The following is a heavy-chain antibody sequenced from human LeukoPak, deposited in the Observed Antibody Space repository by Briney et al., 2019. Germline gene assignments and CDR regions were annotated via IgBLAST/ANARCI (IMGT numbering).Heavy chain of an antibody. CDR1: GFTFSSYS. V-gene: IGHV3-48*01. Sequence: PGGSLRLSCAASGFTFSSYSMNWVRQAPGKGLEWVSYISSSSNTIYYADSVKGWFTISRDNSKNTLYLQMNTLRVEDTAVYYCAKDLYPGRDGYPGRFDYWGQGTLVTVSS. D-gene: IGHD5-24*01. CDR3: AKDLYPGRDGYPGRFDY. CDR2: ISSSSNTI. J-gene: IGHJ4*02.